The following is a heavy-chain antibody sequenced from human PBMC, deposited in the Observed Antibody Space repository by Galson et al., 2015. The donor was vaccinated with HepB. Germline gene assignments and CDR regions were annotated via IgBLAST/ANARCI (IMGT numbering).Heavy chain of an antibody. J-gene: IGHJ6*03. CDR1: GFTFSTYA. CDR2: ISGSGGST. Sequence: SLRLSCAASGFTFSTYAMSWVRQAPGKGLEWVSSISGSGGSTYFADSVKGRFTISRDNSKNTLYLQMNSLRAEDTAVYYCAKGGRAAAHPTAPPTYYMDVWGKGTPVTVSS. V-gene: IGHV3-23*01. D-gene: IGHD6-13*01. CDR3: AKGGRAAAHPTAPPTYYMDV.